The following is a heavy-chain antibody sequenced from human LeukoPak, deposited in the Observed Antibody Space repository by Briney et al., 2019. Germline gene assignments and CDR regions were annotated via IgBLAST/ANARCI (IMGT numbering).Heavy chain of an antibody. D-gene: IGHD3/OR15-3a*01. CDR3: ARQTGSGLFILP. CDR2: IYYSGNT. Sequence: SETLSLTCTVSGVSISSSNSYWGWIRQPPGKGLERIGSIYYSGNTYYNASLKSQVSISIDAPKNQFSLRLTSVTAADTAVYYCARQTGSGLFILPGGQGTLVTVSS. CDR1: GVSISSSNSY. J-gene: IGHJ4*02. V-gene: IGHV4-39*01.